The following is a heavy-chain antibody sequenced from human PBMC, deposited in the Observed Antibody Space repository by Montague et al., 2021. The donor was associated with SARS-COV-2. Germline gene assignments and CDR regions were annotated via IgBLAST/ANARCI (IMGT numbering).Heavy chain of an antibody. D-gene: IGHD2-21*02. J-gene: IGHJ2*01. CDR2: TYYRSKWYN. CDR3: ARACCGGDCYFYWYFDL. CDR1: GDSVSSNIAT. V-gene: IGHV6-1*01. Sequence: CAISGDSVSSNIATWNWIRQSPSRGLEWLGRTYYRSKWYNDYAVSVKSRVIINPDTSNNRISPQLNSVTPEDTAVYYCARACCGGDCYFYWYFDLWGRGTLVTVSS.